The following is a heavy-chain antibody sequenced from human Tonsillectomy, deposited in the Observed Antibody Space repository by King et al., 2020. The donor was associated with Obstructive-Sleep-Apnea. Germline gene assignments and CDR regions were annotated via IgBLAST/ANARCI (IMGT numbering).Heavy chain of an antibody. CDR1: GFTFSSYW. CDR2: IKQDGREK. D-gene: IGHD2-2*01. J-gene: IGHJ6*02. Sequence: EVQLVESGGGLVQPGGSLRLSCAASGFTFSSYWMSWGRRAPGKGVEGVANIKQDGREKNYVVSVNGRFTISRDNAKNSLYLQMNSLRAEDTAVYYCARERYCSSTSCRLYYYYGMDVWGQGTTVTVSS. V-gene: IGHV3-7*01. CDR3: ARERYCSSTSCRLYYYYGMDV.